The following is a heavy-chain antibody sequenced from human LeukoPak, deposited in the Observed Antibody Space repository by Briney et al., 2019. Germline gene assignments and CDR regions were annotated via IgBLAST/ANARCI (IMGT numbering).Heavy chain of an antibody. D-gene: IGHD3-16*02. V-gene: IGHV1-3*01. CDR1: GYTYTSYA. CDR3: ARETYDYVWGSYRKGAFGI. J-gene: IGHJ3*02. Sequence: GASVKVSCKSSGYTYTSYAMHWVRQAPGHRLEWMGWINAGNGNTKYSQKFQGRVTITRDTSASTAYMELSSLRSEDTAVYYCARETYDYVWGSYRKGAFGIWGQGTMVTVSS. CDR2: INAGNGNT.